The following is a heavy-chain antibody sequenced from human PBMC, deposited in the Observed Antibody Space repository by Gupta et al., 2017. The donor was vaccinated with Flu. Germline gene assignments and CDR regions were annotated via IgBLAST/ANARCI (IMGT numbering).Heavy chain of an antibody. V-gene: IGHV3-7*01. D-gene: IGHD1/OR15-1a*01. CDR2: RNQEGRTK. J-gene: IGHJ5*01. CDR1: GFSFSDYR. Sequence: EVPLVASGGGLVPPGGSVRPPCTASGFSFSDYRMTWVRPAPGKGVGGVANRNQEGRTKNYVDSLKGRFTVSRDNAKNALYLQMDSRRAGDTAVYFCARKRGWEQFDSWGQGTLVTGSS. CDR3: ARKRGWEQFDS.